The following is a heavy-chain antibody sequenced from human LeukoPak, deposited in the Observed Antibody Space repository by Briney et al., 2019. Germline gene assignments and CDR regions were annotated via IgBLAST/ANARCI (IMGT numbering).Heavy chain of an antibody. CDR3: ARGLVVTSYGMDV. Sequence: SETLSLTCTVSGGSISSGGYYWSWIRQHPRKGLEWIGYIYYSGSTYYNPSLKSRVTISVDTSKNQFSLKLSSVTAADTAVYYCARGLVVTSYGMDVWGQGTTVTVSS. CDR2: IYYSGST. V-gene: IGHV4-31*03. CDR1: GGSISSGGYY. J-gene: IGHJ6*02. D-gene: IGHD3-22*01.